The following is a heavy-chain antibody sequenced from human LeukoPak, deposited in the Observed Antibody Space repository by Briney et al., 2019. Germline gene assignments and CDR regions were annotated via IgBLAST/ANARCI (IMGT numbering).Heavy chain of an antibody. CDR1: GYSISSGYY. CDR3: ARHAGYYYDSSGYYLVDY. V-gene: IGHV4-38-2*01. D-gene: IGHD3-22*01. Sequence: SETLSLTCAVSGYSISSGYYWGWIRQPPGKGLEWIGSIYHSGSTYYNPSLKSRATISVDTSKNQFSLKLSSVTAADKAVYYCARHAGYYYDSSGYYLVDYWGQGTLVTVSS. J-gene: IGHJ4*02. CDR2: IYHSGST.